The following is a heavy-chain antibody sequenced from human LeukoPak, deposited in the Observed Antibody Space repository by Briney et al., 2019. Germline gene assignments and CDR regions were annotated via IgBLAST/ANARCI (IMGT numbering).Heavy chain of an antibody. J-gene: IGHJ4*02. CDR3: ASEREYCSSTSCHYYFDY. Sequence: GGSLRLSCAASGFTFSSYWMSWVRQAPGKGLEWVANIKQDGSEKYYVDSVKSRFTISRDNAKNSLYLQMNSPRAEDTAVYYCASEREYCSSTSCHYYFDYWGQGTLVTVSS. V-gene: IGHV3-7*01. D-gene: IGHD2-2*01. CDR2: IKQDGSEK. CDR1: GFTFSSYW.